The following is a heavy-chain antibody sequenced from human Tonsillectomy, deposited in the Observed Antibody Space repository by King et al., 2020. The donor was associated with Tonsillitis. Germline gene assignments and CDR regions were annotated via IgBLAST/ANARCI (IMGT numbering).Heavy chain of an antibody. D-gene: IGHD6-19*01. J-gene: IGHJ3*02. CDR2: IYYSGST. CDR3: ARGHSSCWYRDAFGI. V-gene: IGHV4-59*01. Sequence: QLQESGPGLVKPSETLSLTCTVSGGSISNYYWSWIRQPPGKGLEWIGYIYYSGSTNYNPSLKSRVTISVDTSKNQFSLKLSSVTAADTAVYYCARGHSSCWYRDAFGIWGQGTMVTVSS. CDR1: GGSISNYY.